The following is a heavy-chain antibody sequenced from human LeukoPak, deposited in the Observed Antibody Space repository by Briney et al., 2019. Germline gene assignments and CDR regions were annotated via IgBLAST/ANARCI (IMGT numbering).Heavy chain of an antibody. CDR3: ASPPLNRGFVHY. CDR1: GGSISSGGYY. CDR2: IYYSGST. J-gene: IGHJ4*02. D-gene: IGHD3-10*01. V-gene: IGHV4-31*03. Sequence: SQTLSLTCTVSGGSISSGGYYWSWIRQHPGKGLEWIGYIYYSGSTYYNPSLKSRVTISVDTSKNQFSLKLSSVTAADTAVYYCASPPLNRGFVHYWGQGTLGTVSS.